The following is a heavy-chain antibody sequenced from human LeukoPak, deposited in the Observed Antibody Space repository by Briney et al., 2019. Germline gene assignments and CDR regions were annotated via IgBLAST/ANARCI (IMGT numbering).Heavy chain of an antibody. CDR3: AKDDYYDTSGYRD. V-gene: IGHV3-30*18. J-gene: IGHJ4*02. CDR2: ISYDVGKK. Sequence: PGGSLRLSCAASGISFSNYSMHWVRQAPGKGLEWVAVISYDVGKKYYADSVKGRFTISRDNSKNTLYLQMNSLRAEDTAVYYCAKDDYYDTSGYRDWGQGTLVTVSS. CDR1: GISFSNYS. D-gene: IGHD3-22*01.